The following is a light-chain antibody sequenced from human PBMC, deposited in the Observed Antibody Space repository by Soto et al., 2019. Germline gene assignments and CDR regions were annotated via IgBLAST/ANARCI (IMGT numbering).Light chain of an antibody. Sequence: EIVLTQSPGTLSLSPGERATLSCRASQSVSNSYLAWYQQKPGQAPRLLIYGASSRATGIPDRFSGSGSGTDFSLTISRLDPEDFAVYYCHQYSSSPLTFGGGTKV. V-gene: IGKV3-20*01. CDR3: HQYSSSPLT. CDR1: QSVSNSY. J-gene: IGKJ4*01. CDR2: GAS.